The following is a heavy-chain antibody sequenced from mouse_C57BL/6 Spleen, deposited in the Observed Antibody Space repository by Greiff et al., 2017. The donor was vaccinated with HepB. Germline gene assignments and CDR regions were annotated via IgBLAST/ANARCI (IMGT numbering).Heavy chain of an antibody. CDR1: GYTFTDYY. CDR3: ARAHYYGSKGY. CDR2: INPNNGGT. Sequence: VQLQQSGPELVKPGASVKISCKASGYTFTDYYMNWVKQSHGKSLEWIGDINPNNGGTSYNQKFKGKATLTVDKSSSTAYMELRSLTSEDSAVYYCARAHYYGSKGYWGQGTTLTVSS. V-gene: IGHV1-26*01. D-gene: IGHD1-1*01. J-gene: IGHJ2*01.